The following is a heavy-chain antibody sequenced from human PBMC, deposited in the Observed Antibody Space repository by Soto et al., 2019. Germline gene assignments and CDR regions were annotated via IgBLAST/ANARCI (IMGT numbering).Heavy chain of an antibody. V-gene: IGHV1-69*02. Sequence: QVQLVQSGAEVKKPGSSVTVSCKASGGTFSSYTISWVRQAPGQGLEWMGRIIPILGIANYAQKFQGRVTITADKATSTADMELSSRRSEDTAGEYGERGVGATGDYGGQGTQVTVSA. CDR1: GGTFSSYT. D-gene: IGHD1-26*01. J-gene: IGHJ4*02. CDR3: ERGVGATGDY. CDR2: IIPILGIA.